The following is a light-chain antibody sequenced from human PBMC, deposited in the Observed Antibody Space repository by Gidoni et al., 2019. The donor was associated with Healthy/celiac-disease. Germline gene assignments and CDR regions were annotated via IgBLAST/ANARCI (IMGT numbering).Light chain of an antibody. CDR3: QAWDSSTGEV. CDR1: KLGDKY. V-gene: IGLV3-1*01. Sequence: SYELTQPPSVSVSPGQTASITCSGDKLGDKYACWYQQKPGQSPVLVIYQDSKRPSGIPERFSGSNSGNTATLTISGTQAMDEADNYCQAWDSSTGEVFGGGTKLTVL. J-gene: IGLJ2*01. CDR2: QDS.